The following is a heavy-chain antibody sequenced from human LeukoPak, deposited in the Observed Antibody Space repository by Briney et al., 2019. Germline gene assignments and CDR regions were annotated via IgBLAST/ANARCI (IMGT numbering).Heavy chain of an antibody. J-gene: IGHJ5*02. CDR2: IKTDGSEK. D-gene: IGHD3-9*01. V-gene: IGHV3-7*03. Sequence: GGSLRLSCETSGFTFSSYWMSWVRQAPGKGLEWVANIKTDGSEKYYVDSVKGRFTISRDNAKNSLYLQMNSLRAEDTAVYYCARDYTGYFPWGQGTLVIVSS. CDR1: GFTFSSYW. CDR3: ARDYTGYFP.